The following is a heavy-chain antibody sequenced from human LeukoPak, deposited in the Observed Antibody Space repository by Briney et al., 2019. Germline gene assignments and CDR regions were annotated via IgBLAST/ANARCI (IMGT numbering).Heavy chain of an antibody. J-gene: IGHJ3*02. CDR2: ISAYNGNT. Sequence: ASVKVSCKASGYTFTSYGMSWVRQAPGQGLEWMGWISAYNGNTNYVQKLQGRVTMTTDTSTSTAYMELRSLRSDDTAVYYCVRVDYYDSSGHYPDAFDIWGQGTMVTVSS. V-gene: IGHV1-18*01. CDR1: GYTFTSYG. CDR3: VRVDYYDSSGHYPDAFDI. D-gene: IGHD3-22*01.